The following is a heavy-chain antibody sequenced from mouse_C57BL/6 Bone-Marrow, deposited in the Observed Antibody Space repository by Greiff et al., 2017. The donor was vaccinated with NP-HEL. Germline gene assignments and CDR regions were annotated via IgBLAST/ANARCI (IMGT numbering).Heavy chain of an antibody. Sequence: EVQLQQSGAELVRPGASVKLSCTASGFNIKDDYMHWVKQRPEQGLEWIGWIDPENGDTEYASKFQGKATITADTSSNTAYLQLSSLTSEVTAIYYCTTLLYYSSSSYVDYFDYWGQGTTLTVSS. V-gene: IGHV14-4*01. CDR2: IDPENGDT. D-gene: IGHD1-1*01. CDR3: TTLLYYSSSSYVDYFDY. CDR1: GFNIKDDY. J-gene: IGHJ2*01.